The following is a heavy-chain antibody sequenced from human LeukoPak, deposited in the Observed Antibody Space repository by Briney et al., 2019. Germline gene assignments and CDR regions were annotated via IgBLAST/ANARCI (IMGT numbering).Heavy chain of an antibody. CDR2: LNSDGSST. V-gene: IGHV3-74*01. CDR3: VRDLRYCSSTSCYDPCFDY. Sequence: PEASLSLSCAASGFAFSSYWMHWVRKTPGKGLVWVSRLNSDGSSTGYADSVKGRFTISRDNAKNTLYLQMNSLRAEDTAVYYCVRDLRYCSSTSCYDPCFDYWGQGTLVTVSS. D-gene: IGHD2-2*01. CDR1: GFAFSSYW. J-gene: IGHJ4*02.